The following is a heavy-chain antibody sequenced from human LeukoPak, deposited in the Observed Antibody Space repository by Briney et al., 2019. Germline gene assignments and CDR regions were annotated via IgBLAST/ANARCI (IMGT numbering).Heavy chain of an antibody. CDR1: GFTFSSYS. V-gene: IGHV3-48*01. CDR2: ISSSSSTI. CDR3: ARDILSHYYGSGKHAFDI. Sequence: PGGSLRLSCAASGFTFSSYSMNWVRQAPGKGLEWVSYISSSSSTIYYADSVKGRFTISRDNAKNSLYLQMNSLRAEDTAVYYCARDILSHYYGSGKHAFDIWGQGTMVTVSS. D-gene: IGHD3-10*01. J-gene: IGHJ3*02.